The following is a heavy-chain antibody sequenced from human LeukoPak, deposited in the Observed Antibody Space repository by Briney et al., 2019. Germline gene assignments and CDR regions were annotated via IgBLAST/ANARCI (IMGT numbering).Heavy chain of an antibody. CDR3: AKLVVRGVITSEFDY. Sequence: GESLKISCKGSGYTFASSWIGWVRQMPGKGLGWMGFIYPGDSDTRYSPSFQGQVTMSVDKSISTAYLQWSSLKASDTAMYYCAKLVVRGVITSEFDYWGQGTLVTVSS. CDR1: GYTFASSW. J-gene: IGHJ4*02. CDR2: IYPGDSDT. V-gene: IGHV5-51*01. D-gene: IGHD3-10*01.